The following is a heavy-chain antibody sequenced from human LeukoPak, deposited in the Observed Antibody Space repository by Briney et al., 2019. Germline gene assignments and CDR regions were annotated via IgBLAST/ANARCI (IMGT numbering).Heavy chain of an antibody. V-gene: IGHV4-59*01. Sequence: SETLSLTCTVSGGSISSYYWSWFRQPPGKGLEWIGYIYYSGSTNYNPSLKSRVTISVDTSKNQFSLKLSSVTAADTAVYYCARAAVGFGLAFDIWGQGTMVTVSS. D-gene: IGHD6-13*01. CDR2: IYYSGST. J-gene: IGHJ3*02. CDR1: GGSISSYY. CDR3: ARAAVGFGLAFDI.